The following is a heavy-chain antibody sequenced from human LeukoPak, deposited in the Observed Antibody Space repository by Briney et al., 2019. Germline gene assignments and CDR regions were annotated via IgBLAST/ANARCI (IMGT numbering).Heavy chain of an antibody. D-gene: IGHD3-10*01. CDR1: GFTVSTNY. V-gene: IGHV4-59*05. CDR2: IYYSGST. J-gene: IGHJ4*02. CDR3: ATGPPGANLWFGEPYFDY. Sequence: GSLRLSCAASGFTVSTNYMSWIRQPPGKGLEWIGSIYYSGSTYYNPSLKSRVTISVDTSKNQFSLKLSSVTAADTAVYYCATGPPGANLWFGEPYFDYWGQGTLVTVSS.